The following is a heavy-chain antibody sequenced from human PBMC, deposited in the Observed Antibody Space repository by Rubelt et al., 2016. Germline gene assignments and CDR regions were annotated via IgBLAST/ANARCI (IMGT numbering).Heavy chain of an antibody. CDR1: GGSISSGGYY. V-gene: IGHV4-31*03. Sequence: QVQLQESGPGLVKPSQTLSLTCTVSGGSISSGGYYWSWIRQHPGKGLEWIGYIYYSGSTYYNPSLKGRVTISVDTSKNQFSLKLSSVTAADTAVYYCARSVGYGDYGGEWYFDLWGRGTLVTVSS. CDR2: IYYSGST. D-gene: IGHD4-17*01. J-gene: IGHJ2*01. CDR3: ARSVGYGDYGGEWYFDL.